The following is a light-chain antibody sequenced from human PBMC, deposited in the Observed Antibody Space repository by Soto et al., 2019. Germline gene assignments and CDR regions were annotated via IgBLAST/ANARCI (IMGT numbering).Light chain of an antibody. Sequence: QSALTQPASVSGSPGQSITISCTGTSSDVGGYNYVSWYQQHPGKAPNLMIYDVSNRPSGVSNRFSGSKSGNTASLTISGLQAEDEADYYCRSYTRGSTVVFGGGTQLTVL. CDR1: SSDVGGYNY. V-gene: IGLV2-14*01. J-gene: IGLJ2*01. CDR2: DVS. CDR3: RSYTRGSTVV.